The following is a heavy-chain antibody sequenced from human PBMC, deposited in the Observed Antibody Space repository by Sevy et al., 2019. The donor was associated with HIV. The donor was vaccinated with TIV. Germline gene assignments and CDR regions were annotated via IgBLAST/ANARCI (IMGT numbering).Heavy chain of an antibody. J-gene: IGHJ6*04. CDR1: SASITSYY. Sequence: SETLSLTCCVSSASITSYYWSWIRQPPGKGLEWIAYTYYTGSTNYNPSLKSRVTISIDTSKNQLSLRLSSVTAADTAVYYCVRGGSPWWGADVWGKGTTVTVSS. CDR3: VRGGSPWWGADV. D-gene: IGHD2-15*01. CDR2: TYYTGST. V-gene: IGHV4-59*01.